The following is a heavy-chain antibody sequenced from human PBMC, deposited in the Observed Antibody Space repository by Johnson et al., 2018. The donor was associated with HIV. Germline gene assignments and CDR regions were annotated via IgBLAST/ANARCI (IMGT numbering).Heavy chain of an antibody. CDR2: ISSSGSTI. D-gene: IGHD4-23*01. CDR3: ARIVRMTTVVIGDAFDI. V-gene: IGHV3-11*04. CDR1: GFTFSDYY. Sequence: QVQLVESGGGVVQPGRSLRLSCAASGFTFSDYYMSWIRQAPGKGLEWVSYISSSGSTIYYADSVKGRFTISRDNSKNTLYLQMNSLRAEDTAVYYCARIVRMTTVVIGDAFDIWGQGTKVTVSS. J-gene: IGHJ3*02.